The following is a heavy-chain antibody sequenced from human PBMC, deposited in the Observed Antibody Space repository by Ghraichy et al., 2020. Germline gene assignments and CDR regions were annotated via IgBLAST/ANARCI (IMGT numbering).Heavy chain of an antibody. CDR1: GFTFGTYA. V-gene: IGHV3-23*01. CDR3: AREHTSTWFLFDY. J-gene: IGHJ4*02. Sequence: GGSLRLSCAASGFTFGTYAMGWVRQAPGKGLEWVATISAGAGTNTCFGGAVEGRFTISRDTSQNTVYLKMNSLRAGDTAVYYCAREHTSTWFLFDYWGQGALVHVSS. CDR2: ISAGAGTNT. D-gene: IGHD6-13*01.